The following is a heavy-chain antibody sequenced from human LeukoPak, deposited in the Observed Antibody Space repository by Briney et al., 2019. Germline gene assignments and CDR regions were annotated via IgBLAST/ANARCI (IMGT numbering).Heavy chain of an antibody. J-gene: IGHJ5*02. CDR3: ARDSMSYSYGIFDP. V-gene: IGHV1-46*01. CDR1: GYTFTSYY. Sequence: ASVKVFCRASGYTFTSYYMHWVRQPPGQGLEWMGIINPSGGSTSYAQKFQGRVTITRDTSTSTVYMELSSLSSEDTAVYYCARDSMSYSYGIFDPWGQGTLVTVSS. CDR2: INPSGGST. D-gene: IGHD5-18*01.